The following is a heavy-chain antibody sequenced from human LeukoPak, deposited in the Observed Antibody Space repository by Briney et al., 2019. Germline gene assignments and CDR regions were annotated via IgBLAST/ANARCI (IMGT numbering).Heavy chain of an antibody. Sequence: SGPMLVNPTQTLTLTCTFSGFSLSTSGVGVGWFRQPPGKALEWLTLIYWNDDKRYSPSLKSRLTITKDTSRNQVVLTMTNMDPVDTATYYCAHTGVAGTDWIVPYFDYWGQGTLVTVSS. CDR3: AHTGVAGTDWIVPYFDY. CDR2: IYWNDDK. J-gene: IGHJ4*02. V-gene: IGHV2-5*01. CDR1: GFSLSTSGVG. D-gene: IGHD6-19*01.